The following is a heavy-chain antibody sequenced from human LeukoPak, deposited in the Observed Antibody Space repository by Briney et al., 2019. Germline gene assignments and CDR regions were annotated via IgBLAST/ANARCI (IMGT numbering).Heavy chain of an antibody. J-gene: IGHJ4*02. CDR1: GGSFSGYY. CDR2: INHSGST. Sequence: SETLSLTCAVYGGSFSGYYWSWIRQPPGKGLEWIGEINHSGSTNYNPSLKSRVTISVDTSKNQFSLKLSSVTAADTAVYYCGRVGATSWDFDYWGQGTLVTVSS. V-gene: IGHV4-34*01. CDR3: GRVGATSWDFDY. D-gene: IGHD1-26*01.